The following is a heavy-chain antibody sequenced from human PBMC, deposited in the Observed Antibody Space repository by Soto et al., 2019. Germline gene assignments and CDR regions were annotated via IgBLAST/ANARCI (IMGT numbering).Heavy chain of an antibody. CDR3: AKAVGAQHGYYFFFDH. V-gene: IGHV3-30*18. Sequence: QVHVVESGGGVVQPGRTLRLSCVTSGFIFNSCDMHWVRQAPGKGLEWVAVVSFDGNKQYYVDSVKGRFTVSRDNSKNTVYLQMESLRPDDTAVYYCAKAVGAQHGYYFFFDHWGQGTLVTVSS. J-gene: IGHJ4*02. CDR2: VSFDGNKQ. D-gene: IGHD1-1*01. CDR1: GFIFNSCD.